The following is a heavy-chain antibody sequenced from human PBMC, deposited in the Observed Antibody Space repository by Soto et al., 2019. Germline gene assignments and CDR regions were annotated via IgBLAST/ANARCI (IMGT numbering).Heavy chain of an antibody. D-gene: IGHD6-19*01. CDR1: GFTFSSYA. CDR2: ISGSGGST. Sequence: GGSLRLSCAASGFTFSSYAMSWVRQAPGKGLEWVSAISGSGGSTYYADSVKGRFTISRDNSKNTLYLQMNSLRAEDTAVYYCAKDRWQAVAGPYGMDVWGQGTTVTVSS. V-gene: IGHV3-23*01. J-gene: IGHJ6*02. CDR3: AKDRWQAVAGPYGMDV.